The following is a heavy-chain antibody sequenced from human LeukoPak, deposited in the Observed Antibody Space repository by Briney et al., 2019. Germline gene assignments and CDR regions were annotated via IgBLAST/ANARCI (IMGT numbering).Heavy chain of an antibody. Sequence: SETLSLTCTVSGVSISSGDYYWTWIRQPPGKGLEWIVYIYHSGSTHYNSSLKSRLTISVDTSKNQFSLKLSSVTAADTAVYYCARGLRGIMIRGAITDLNWFDAWGQGTLVIVSS. CDR1: GVSISSGDYY. D-gene: IGHD3-10*01. V-gene: IGHV4-30-4*01. J-gene: IGHJ5*02. CDR3: ARGLRGIMIRGAITDLNWFDA. CDR2: IYHSGST.